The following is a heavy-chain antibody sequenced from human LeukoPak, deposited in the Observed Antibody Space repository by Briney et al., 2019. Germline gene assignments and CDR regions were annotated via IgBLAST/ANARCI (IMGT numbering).Heavy chain of an antibody. J-gene: IGHJ4*02. V-gene: IGHV1-69*13. D-gene: IGHD2-2*02. Sequence: SVKVSCKASGGTFSSYAISWVRQAPGQGLEWMGGIIPIFGTANYAQKFQGRVTITADESTGTAYMELSSLRSEDTAVYYCARGRCSSTSCYRAMYYFDYWGQGTLVTVSS. CDR3: ARGRCSSTSCYRAMYYFDY. CDR1: GGTFSSYA. CDR2: IIPIFGTA.